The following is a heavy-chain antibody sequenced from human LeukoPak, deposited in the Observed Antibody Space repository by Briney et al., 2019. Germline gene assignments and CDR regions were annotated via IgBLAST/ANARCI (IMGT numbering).Heavy chain of an antibody. V-gene: IGHV3-7*04. CDR3: ARDNYGSGSHGD. Sequence: HPGGSLRLSCAASGFTFSSYGMTWVRQAPGKGLEWVGNIRQDGGETQFVDSLKGRFTISRDNAKNSLYLQMNSLRVEDTAVYFCARDNYGSGSHGDWGQGTLVTVSS. D-gene: IGHD3-10*01. J-gene: IGHJ4*02. CDR1: GFTFSSYG. CDR2: IRQDGGET.